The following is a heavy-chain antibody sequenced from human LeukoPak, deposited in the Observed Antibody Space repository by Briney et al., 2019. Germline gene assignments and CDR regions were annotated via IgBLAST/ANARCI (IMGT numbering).Heavy chain of an antibody. CDR2: ISGSGGST. Sequence: GGSLRLSCAASGFSFSSFSMNWVRQAPGKGLEWVSAISGSGGSTYYADSVKGRFTISRDNSKNTLYLQMNSLRAEDTAVYYCAKIYSSGSSRYYYYYMDVWGKGTTVTISS. V-gene: IGHV3-23*01. D-gene: IGHD3-22*01. CDR1: GFSFSSFS. J-gene: IGHJ6*03. CDR3: AKIYSSGSSRYYYYYMDV.